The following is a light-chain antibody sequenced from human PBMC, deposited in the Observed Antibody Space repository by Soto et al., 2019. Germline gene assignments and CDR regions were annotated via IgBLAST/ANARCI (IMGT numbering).Light chain of an antibody. Sequence: IALTQSPGTLSLSPGERAPLLCRASQSVSSSYLAWYQQKPGQAPRILIYGASGRATGIPDRFSGSGSGTDFTLTISRLEPEDVAVYYCQQYGSSPWTLGQGTKVDIK. CDR3: QQYGSSPWT. J-gene: IGKJ1*01. V-gene: IGKV3-20*01. CDR2: GAS. CDR1: QSVSSSY.